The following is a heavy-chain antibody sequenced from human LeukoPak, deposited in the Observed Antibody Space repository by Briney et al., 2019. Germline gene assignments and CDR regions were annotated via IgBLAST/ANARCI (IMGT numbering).Heavy chain of an antibody. CDR2: ISTYNGHT. CDR1: GYTFTNYG. V-gene: IGHV1-18*01. CDR3: ARDRGAGIVGATVPDY. Sequence: ASVKVSCKASGYTFTNYGINWVRQAPGQGLEWMGWISTYNGHTNYAQKLQGRVTMTTDTSTSTAYMELRSLRSDDTAVYYCARDRGAGIVGATVPDYWGQGTLVTVSS. D-gene: IGHD1-26*01. J-gene: IGHJ4*02.